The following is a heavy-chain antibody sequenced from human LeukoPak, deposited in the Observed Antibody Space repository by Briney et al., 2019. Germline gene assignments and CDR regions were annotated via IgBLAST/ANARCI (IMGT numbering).Heavy chain of an antibody. CDR3: ARRRDTYGSDPFDF. Sequence: PSETLSLTCNVSGGSFTRDYWSWIRQPSGKGLEWVGYYHNGRTNYNPSLKSRVTISIDTPMAQFSLILNSVTAADTAVYYCARRRDTYGSDPFDFWGRGSLVTVTS. CDR1: GGSFTRDY. V-gene: IGHV4-59*08. D-gene: IGHD3-10*01. CDR2: YHNGRT. J-gene: IGHJ4*02.